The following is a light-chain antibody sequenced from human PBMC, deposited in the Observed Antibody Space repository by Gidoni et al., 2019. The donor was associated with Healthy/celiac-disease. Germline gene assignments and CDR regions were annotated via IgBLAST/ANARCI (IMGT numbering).Light chain of an antibody. CDR2: GAS. CDR1: QSVSST. J-gene: IGKJ1*01. V-gene: IGKV3-15*01. Sequence: IVMTQSPATLSVSPGKSATLSCRASQSVSSTLAWYQQKPGPAPRLLIYGASTRAPGIPDRFNCSGSGTEFTLPLSRLQSEDFAVYYCQQYNNWPPTWTFGQGTKVEIK. CDR3: QQYNNWPPTWT.